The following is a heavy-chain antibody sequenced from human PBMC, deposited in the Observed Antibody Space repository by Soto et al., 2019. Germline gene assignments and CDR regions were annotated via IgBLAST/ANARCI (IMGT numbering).Heavy chain of an antibody. CDR1: GFTFSSYE. J-gene: IGHJ4*02. V-gene: IGHV3-48*03. Sequence: GGSLRLSCAASGFTFSSYEMNWGRQAPGKGLEWVSYISSSGSTIYYADSVKGRFTISRDNAKNSLYLQMNSLRAEDTAVYYCARVVVTAISSDRSASFDYWGQGTLVPVYS. CDR2: ISSSGSTI. CDR3: ARVVVTAISSDRSASFDY. D-gene: IGHD2-21*02.